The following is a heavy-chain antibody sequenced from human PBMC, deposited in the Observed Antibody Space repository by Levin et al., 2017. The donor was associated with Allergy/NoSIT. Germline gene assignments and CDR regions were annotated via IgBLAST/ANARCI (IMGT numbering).Heavy chain of an antibody. J-gene: IGHJ5*01. CDR2: MSGVSGSASDT. CDR1: GFSFSSYG. Sequence: GGSLRLSCVASGFSFSSYGMGWVRQAPGKGLEWVSAMSGVSGSASDTYYAGSVKGRFTISRDNAKDTLYLQMNSLRAEDAAVYYCATLYYDFWSGQRPPHNWFDSWRRGTLVTVSS. CDR3: ATLYYDFWSGQRPPHNWFDS. D-gene: IGHD3-3*01. V-gene: IGHV3-23*01.